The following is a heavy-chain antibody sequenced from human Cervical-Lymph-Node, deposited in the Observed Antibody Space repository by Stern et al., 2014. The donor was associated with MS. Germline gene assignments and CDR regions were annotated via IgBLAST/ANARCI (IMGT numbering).Heavy chain of an antibody. Sequence: VHLVESGAEVKKPGESLKISCKGSGYSFTNYWIGWVRQMPGKGLEWMGVIYPGDSDTRYSPSFQGRVTISADKSISTAYLQWSSLKASDTAMYYCARHRQQTLYGMDVWGQGTTVTVSS. D-gene: IGHD6-13*01. CDR3: ARHRQQTLYGMDV. CDR2: IYPGDSDT. J-gene: IGHJ6*02. CDR1: GYSFTNYW. V-gene: IGHV5-51*01.